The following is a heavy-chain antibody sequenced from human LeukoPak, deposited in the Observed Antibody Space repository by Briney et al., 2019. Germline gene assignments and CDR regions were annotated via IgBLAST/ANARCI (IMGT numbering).Heavy chain of an antibody. Sequence: GGSLRLSCAASGFTFSNYWMSWVRQAPGQGLECVSIIHSGGSTDYADSVKGRFTISRDNSKNTLYLQMNSLRAEDTAVYFCAAKWLLRRYWGQGTLVTVSS. D-gene: IGHD3-22*01. CDR1: GFTFSNYW. CDR2: IHSGGST. J-gene: IGHJ4*02. V-gene: IGHV3-66*01. CDR3: AAKWLLRRY.